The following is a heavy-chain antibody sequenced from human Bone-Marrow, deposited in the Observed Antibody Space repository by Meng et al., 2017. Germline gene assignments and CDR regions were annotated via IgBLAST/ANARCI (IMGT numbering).Heavy chain of an antibody. V-gene: IGHV3-30*03. J-gene: IGHJ6*02. D-gene: IGHD3-9*01. CDR3: AREISMSVTAYYYGMDV. CDR2: ISYDGSNG. CDR1: GFTFSSYS. Sequence: GESLKISCAASGFTFSSYSMNWVRQAPGKGLEWVTLISYDGSNGYYADSVKGRFTISRDNSKNTLYLQMNNLRDEDTAVYYCAREISMSVTAYYYGMDVWGQGTTVTVSS.